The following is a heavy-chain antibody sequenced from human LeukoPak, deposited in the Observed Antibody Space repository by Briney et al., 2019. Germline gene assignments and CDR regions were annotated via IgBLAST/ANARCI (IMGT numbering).Heavy chain of an antibody. D-gene: IGHD4-23*01. J-gene: IGHJ6*02. V-gene: IGHV3-7*01. CDR2: IKEDGSEK. CDR3: ARDRDRWNYYGMDV. CDR1: GFTFSSYW. Sequence: PGGSLRLSCAASGFTFSSYWMSWVRQAPGKGLEWVANIKEDGSEKYYVDSVKGRFTISRDNAKNSLYLQMNSLRAEDTAVYYCARDRDRWNYYGMDVWGQGTTVTVSS.